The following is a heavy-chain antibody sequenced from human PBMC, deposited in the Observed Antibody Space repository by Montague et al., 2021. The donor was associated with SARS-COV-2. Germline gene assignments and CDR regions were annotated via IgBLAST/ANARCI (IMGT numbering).Heavy chain of an antibody. D-gene: IGHD6-13*01. CDR3: ARILVAAAGSPFDP. CDR1: GFSLSTSGMC. Sequence: PALVKPTQTLTLTCNFSGFSLSTSGMCVSWIRQPPGKALEWLARIDWDDDKYYSTSLKARLTISKDTSKNQVVLTMTNMDPVDTATYYCARILVAAAGSPFDPWGQGTLVTVSS. CDR2: IDWDDDK. J-gene: IGHJ5*02. V-gene: IGHV2-70*11.